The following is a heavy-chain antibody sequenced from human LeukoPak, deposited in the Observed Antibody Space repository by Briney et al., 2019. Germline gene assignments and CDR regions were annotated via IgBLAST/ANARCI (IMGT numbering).Heavy chain of an antibody. D-gene: IGHD6-19*01. V-gene: IGHV4-4*07. J-gene: IGHJ4*02. CDR3: ARRVAGTKNPFDY. CDR2: ISTSGST. CDR1: GGSISSYY. Sequence: PSETLSLTCTVSGGSISSYYWSWIRQPAGKGLESIGHISTSGSTNYNPSLKSRVTMSVDTSKNQFSLKLSSVTAADTAVYYCARRVAGTKNPFDYWGQGTLVTVSS.